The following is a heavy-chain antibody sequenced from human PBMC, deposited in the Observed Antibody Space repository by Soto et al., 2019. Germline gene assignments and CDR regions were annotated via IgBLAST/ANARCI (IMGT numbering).Heavy chain of an antibody. V-gene: IGHV1-2*04. D-gene: IGHD1-1*01. CDR3: AMRHPTDSFTGVSSFLYNQDTDV. CDR1: GYSFTDYH. CDR2: INPKSGGT. Sequence: SVKVSCKASGYSFTDYHIHWVRQAPGQGLEWLGRINPKSGGTSTAQKFQGWVTMTTDTSISTASMELTRLTSDDTAIYDCAMRHPTDSFTGVSSFLYNQDTDVWGPGTTVTVS. J-gene: IGHJ6*02.